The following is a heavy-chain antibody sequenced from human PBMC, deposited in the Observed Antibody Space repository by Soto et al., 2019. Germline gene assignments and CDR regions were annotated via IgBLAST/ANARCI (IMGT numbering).Heavy chain of an antibody. CDR1: GGSISSYY. Sequence: KSSETLSLTCTVSGGSISSYYWSWIRQPPGKGLEWIGYIYYSGSTNYNPSLKSRVTISVDTSKNQFSLKLSSVTAADTAVYYCARVASGWYWDFDYWGQGTLVTVSS. D-gene: IGHD6-19*01. CDR3: ARVASGWYWDFDY. CDR2: IYYSGST. J-gene: IGHJ4*02. V-gene: IGHV4-59*01.